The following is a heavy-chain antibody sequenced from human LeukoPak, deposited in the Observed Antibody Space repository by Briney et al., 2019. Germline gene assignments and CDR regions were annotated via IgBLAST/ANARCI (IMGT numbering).Heavy chain of an antibody. CDR1: GFTFTSSA. V-gene: IGHV1-58*02. D-gene: IGHD4/OR15-4a*01. J-gene: IGHJ3*02. CDR3: AAGGVTMVIPEAFDI. Sequence: GASVKVSCKASGFTFTSSAMQWVRQARGQRLEWIGWIVVGSGNTNYAQKFRERVTITRDMSTSTAYMELSSLRSEDTAVYYCAAGGVTMVIPEAFDIWGQGTMVTVSS. CDR2: IVVGSGNT.